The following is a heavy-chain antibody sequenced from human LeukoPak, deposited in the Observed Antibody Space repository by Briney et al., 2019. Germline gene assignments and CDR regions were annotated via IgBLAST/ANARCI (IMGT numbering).Heavy chain of an antibody. CDR1: GGTFSSYA. CDR3: ARDYGEDCSSTSCYENGDYYYYYYMDV. D-gene: IGHD2-2*01. Sequence: SVKVSCKASGGTFSSYAISWVRQAPGQGLEWMGGIIPIFGTANYAQKFQGRVTITADESTSTAYMELSSLRSEDTAVYYCARDYGEDCSSTSCYENGDYYYYYYMDVRGKGTTVTVSS. CDR2: IIPIFGTA. V-gene: IGHV1-69*13. J-gene: IGHJ6*03.